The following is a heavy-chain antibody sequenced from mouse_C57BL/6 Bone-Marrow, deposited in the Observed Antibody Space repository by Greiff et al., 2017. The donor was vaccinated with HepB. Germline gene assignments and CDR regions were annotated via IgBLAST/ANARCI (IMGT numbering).Heavy chain of an antibody. V-gene: IGHV1-15*01. D-gene: IGHD1-1*01. J-gene: IGHJ4*01. Sequence: QVHVKQSGAELVRPGASVTLSCKASGYTFTDYEMHWVKQTPVHGLEWIGAIDPETGGTAYNQKFKGKAILTADKSSSTAYMELRSLTSEDSAVYYCTLTTVVATDYAMDYWGQGTSVTVSS. CDR1: GYTFTDYE. CDR2: IDPETGGT. CDR3: TLTTVVATDYAMDY.